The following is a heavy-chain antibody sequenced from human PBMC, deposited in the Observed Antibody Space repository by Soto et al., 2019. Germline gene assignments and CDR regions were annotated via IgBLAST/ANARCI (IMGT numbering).Heavy chain of an antibody. CDR2: ISYDGSNK. CDR3: AIELVFWVRSAFDI. Sequence: QVQLVESGGGVVQPGRSLRLSCAASGFTFSSYGMHWVRQAPGKGLEWVAVISYDGSNKYYADSVKGRFTISRDNSKNTVYLQMISRRAEDTDVYYCAIELVFWVRSAFDIWGQGTMVTVSS. J-gene: IGHJ3*02. CDR1: GFTFSSYG. D-gene: IGHD3-16*01. V-gene: IGHV3-30*03.